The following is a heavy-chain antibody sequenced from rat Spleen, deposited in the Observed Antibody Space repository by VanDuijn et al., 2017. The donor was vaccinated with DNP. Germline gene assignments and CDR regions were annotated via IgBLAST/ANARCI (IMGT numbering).Heavy chain of an antibody. D-gene: IGHD1-4*01. V-gene: IGHV5S23*01. CDR3: AGRPPPTRGPFDY. CDR2: ISTGGGNT. J-gene: IGHJ1*01. Sequence: EVQLVESGGGLVQPGRSLKLSCAASGFTFSNYYMAWVRQAPTKGLEWVASISTGGGNTYYRDSVKGRFSISRDNAKSTLYLQVNSLRSEDTATYYCAGRPPPTRGPFDYWGPGTMVTVSS. CDR1: GFTFSNYY.